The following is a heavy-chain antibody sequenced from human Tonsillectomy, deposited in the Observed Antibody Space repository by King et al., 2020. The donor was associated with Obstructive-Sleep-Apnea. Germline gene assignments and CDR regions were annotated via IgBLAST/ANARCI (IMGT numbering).Heavy chain of an antibody. Sequence: VQLQESGPGLVKPSETLSLTCTVSGGSISSYSWTWIRQPPGKGLEGVGYIYNTGSTNYNPSLKSRVTISIDTSKNQFSLKLGSVTAADTAVYYCARVWSTVVTNDAFDIWGQGTMVTVSS. CDR2: IYNTGST. CDR3: ARVWSTVVTNDAFDI. V-gene: IGHV4-59*01. J-gene: IGHJ3*02. D-gene: IGHD4-23*01. CDR1: GGSISSYS.